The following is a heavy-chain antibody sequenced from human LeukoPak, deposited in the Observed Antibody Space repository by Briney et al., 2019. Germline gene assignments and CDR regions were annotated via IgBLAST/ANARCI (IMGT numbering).Heavy chain of an antibody. V-gene: IGHV3-23*01. CDR2: ISDSGGST. CDR3: AKRASGSGTSLYYFDY. J-gene: IGHJ4*02. D-gene: IGHD3-10*01. Sequence: TGGSLILSCSASGFPFSSYAMHWVRQAPGKGLEYVSAISDSGGSTYYADSVKGRFTISRDNSKNTLYLQMNSLRAEDTAVYYCAKRASGSGTSLYYFDYWGQGTLVTVSS. CDR1: GFPFSSYA.